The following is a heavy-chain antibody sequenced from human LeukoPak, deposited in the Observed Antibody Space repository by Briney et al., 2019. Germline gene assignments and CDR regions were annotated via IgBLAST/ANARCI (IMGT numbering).Heavy chain of an antibody. Sequence: GASVKVSCKASGYTFTSYGISWVRQAPGQGLEWMGWISAYNGNTNYAQKLQGRATMTTDTSTSTAYMELRSLRSDDTAVYYCARDFSITIFGVVIKNYYYGMDVWGQGTTVTVSS. D-gene: IGHD3-3*01. CDR2: ISAYNGNT. J-gene: IGHJ6*02. CDR1: GYTFTSYG. CDR3: ARDFSITIFGVVIKNYYYGMDV. V-gene: IGHV1-18*01.